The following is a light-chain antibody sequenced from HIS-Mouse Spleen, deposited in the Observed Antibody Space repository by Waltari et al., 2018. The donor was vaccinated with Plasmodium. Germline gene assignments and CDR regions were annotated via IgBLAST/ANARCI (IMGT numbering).Light chain of an antibody. J-gene: IGLJ2*01. V-gene: IGLV1-51*01. CDR2: DNN. CDR1: SSTIGHHS. Sequence: QSVLTQPPSVSAAPGQKVTISCSGSSSTIGHHSVSWYQQLPGTAPKLLIYDNNKRPSGIPDRFSGSKSGTSATLGITGLQTGDEADYYCGTWDSSLSAGVVFGGGTKLTVL. CDR3: GTWDSSLSAGVV.